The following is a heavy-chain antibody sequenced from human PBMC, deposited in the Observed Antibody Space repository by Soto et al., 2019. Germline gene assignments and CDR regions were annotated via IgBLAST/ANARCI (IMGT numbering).Heavy chain of an antibody. D-gene: IGHD6-19*01. J-gene: IGHJ5*02. CDR3: ARDKSSGWYRGFDP. CDR1: GFTFSSYG. CDR2: IWYDGSNK. Sequence: GGSLRLSCAAPGFTFSSYGMHWVRQAPGKGLEWVAVIWYDGSNKYYADSVKGRFTISRDNSKNTLYLQMNSLRAEDTAVYYCARDKSSGWYRGFDPWGQGTLVTVSS. V-gene: IGHV3-33*01.